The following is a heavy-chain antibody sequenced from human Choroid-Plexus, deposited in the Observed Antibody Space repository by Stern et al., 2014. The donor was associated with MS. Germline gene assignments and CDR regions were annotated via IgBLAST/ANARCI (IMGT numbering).Heavy chain of an antibody. CDR2: VSHDGSYK. CDR3: AKDRQYLTYFFDH. Sequence: QVQLVESGGGVVQPGRPLRLSCVASGFTFGSCAMHWGRQAPGKGLEWVGGVSHDGSYKYYADSVKGRFTISRDNSQNTLYMQMSSLRPEDTAVYYCAKDRQYLTYFFDHWGQGSLVTVSS. J-gene: IGHJ5*02. V-gene: IGHV3-30*18. D-gene: IGHD2/OR15-2a*01. CDR1: GFTFGSCA.